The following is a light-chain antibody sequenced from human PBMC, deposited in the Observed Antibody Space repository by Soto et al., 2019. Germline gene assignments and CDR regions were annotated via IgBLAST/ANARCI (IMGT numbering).Light chain of an antibody. J-gene: IGKJ3*01. CDR1: QGITND. CDR3: QQFNSDPFT. CDR2: AAS. Sequence: DIQLTQSPSFLSASVGDRVTITCRASQGITNDLAWYQQKPGKAPKLLIYAASSLQRGVPSRFSGSGFGTEFTLTISSLQPEDFATYFCQQFNSDPFTFGPGTTVDFK. V-gene: IGKV1-9*01.